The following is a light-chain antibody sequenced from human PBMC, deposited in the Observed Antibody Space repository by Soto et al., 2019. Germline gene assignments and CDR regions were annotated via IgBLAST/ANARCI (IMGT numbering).Light chain of an antibody. CDR3: QRYGSSPQT. CDR1: QSVTSSC. V-gene: IGKV3-20*01. Sequence: EIVLTQSPGTLSLSPGERATLSCRASQSVTSSCLAWFRQKPGQAPRLLIYGASSRATGIPDRFSGSGSGTDFTLTISRLDPEDFAVYYCQRYGSSPQTFGQGSKVEIK. J-gene: IGKJ1*01. CDR2: GAS.